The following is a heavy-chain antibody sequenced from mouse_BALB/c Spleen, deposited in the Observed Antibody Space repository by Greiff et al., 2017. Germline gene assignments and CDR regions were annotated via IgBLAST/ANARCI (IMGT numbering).Heavy chain of an antibody. Sequence: QVTLKVSGPGILQSSQTLSLTCSFSGFSLSTSGMGVGWIRQPSGKGLEWLAHIWWDDDKRYNPALKSRLTISKDTSSNQVFLKIASVDSADTATYYCARIGIYYGNYYAMDYCGQGTSDNDSS. V-gene: IGHV8-12*01. D-gene: IGHD2-1*01. CDR1: GFSLSTSGMG. CDR3: ARIGIYYGNYYAMDY. CDR2: IWWDDDK. J-gene: IGHJ4*01.